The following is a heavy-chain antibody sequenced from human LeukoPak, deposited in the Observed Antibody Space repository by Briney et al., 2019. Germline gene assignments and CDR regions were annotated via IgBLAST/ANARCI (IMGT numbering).Heavy chain of an antibody. CDR1: GFTFRHYP. Sequence: PGESLRLSCSAFGFTFRHYPMHWVRQAPGKGVEWLAAISYDGSRQFLADSVRGRFNISRDNSEKTLFLQLTALRIEDTALYYCVREKSLRLAYWGQGQLVTVSS. J-gene: IGHJ4*02. CDR2: ISYDGSRQ. V-gene: IGHV3-30-3*01. CDR3: VREKSLRLAY.